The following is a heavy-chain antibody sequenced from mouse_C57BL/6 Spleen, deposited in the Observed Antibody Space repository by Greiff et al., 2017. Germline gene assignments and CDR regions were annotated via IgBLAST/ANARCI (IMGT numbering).Heavy chain of an antibody. J-gene: IGHJ3*01. CDR1: GYAFSSSW. V-gene: IGHV1-82*01. D-gene: IGHD2-3*01. CDR3: ARSSSDGYYGFAY. CDR2: IYPGDGDT. Sequence: VKLMESGPELVKPGASVKISCKASGYAFSSSWMNWVKQRPGKGLEWIGRIYPGDGDTNYNGKFKGKATLTADKSSSTAYMQLSSLTSEDSAVYFCARSSSDGYYGFAYWGQGTLVTVSA.